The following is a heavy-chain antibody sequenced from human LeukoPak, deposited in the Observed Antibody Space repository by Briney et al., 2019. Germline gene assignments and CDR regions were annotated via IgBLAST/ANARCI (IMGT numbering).Heavy chain of an antibody. V-gene: IGHV3-7*03. Sequence: GGSLRLSCAASGFTFRNFWMSWVRQVPGRGLEWVANLDQDGSKKVYVDSVKGRFTISRDNPKNSLYLQMNSLRAEDTAFYYCARDFGAEPHHAFDLWGQGTMVTVSS. D-gene: IGHD3-10*01. CDR1: GFTFRNFW. J-gene: IGHJ3*01. CDR2: LDQDGSKK. CDR3: ARDFGAEPHHAFDL.